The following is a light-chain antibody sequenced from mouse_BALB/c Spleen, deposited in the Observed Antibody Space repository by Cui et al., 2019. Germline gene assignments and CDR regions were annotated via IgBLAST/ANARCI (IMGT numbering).Light chain of an antibody. Sequence: QIVLTPSPPLMSASAGEKVSKTCSASSRVSYMYWYQQKPRSSPKPWIYHASNRASGVPDRFSGSGSGTSYSLTISSMEAEDAATYYCQQWSSNPRTFGGGTKLEIK. J-gene: IGKJ1*01. V-gene: IGKV4-68*01. CDR3: QQWSSNPRT. CDR1: SRVSY. CDR2: HAS.